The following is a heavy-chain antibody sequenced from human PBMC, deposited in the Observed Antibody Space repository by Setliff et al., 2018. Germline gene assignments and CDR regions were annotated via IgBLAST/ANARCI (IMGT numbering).Heavy chain of an antibody. CDR3: VRVGYGGNPWYFDL. D-gene: IGHD5-12*01. CDR2: IGTSGDT. CDR1: GFIFRRYD. V-gene: IGHV3-13*01. Sequence: GGSLRLSCAASGFIFRRYDMQWVRQVAGKGLEWVSAIGTSGDTYYPDSLKGRFTISREDTRNSLYLQMNSLRAGDSAVYYCVRVGYGGNPWYFDLWGRGTLVTVSS. J-gene: IGHJ2*01.